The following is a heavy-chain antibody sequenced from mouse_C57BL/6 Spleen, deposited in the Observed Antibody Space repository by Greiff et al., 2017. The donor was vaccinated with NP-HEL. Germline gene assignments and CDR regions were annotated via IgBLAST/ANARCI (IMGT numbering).Heavy chain of an antibody. V-gene: IGHV5-17*01. Sequence: EVKLVESGGGLVKPGGSLKLSCAASGFTFSDYGMHWVRQAPEKGLEWVAYISSGSSTIYYADKVKGRFTITRDNAKNTLFLQMTRRRSEDTAMDYCARGGTVVANFDYWGQGTTLTVSS. CDR3: ARGGTVVANFDY. J-gene: IGHJ2*01. CDR2: ISSGSSTI. CDR1: GFTFSDYG. D-gene: IGHD1-1*01.